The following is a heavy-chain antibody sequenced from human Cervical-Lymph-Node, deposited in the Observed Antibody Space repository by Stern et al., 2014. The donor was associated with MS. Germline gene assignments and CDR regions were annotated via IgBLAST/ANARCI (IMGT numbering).Heavy chain of an antibody. CDR3: ASAHSSSHYYFDY. V-gene: IGHV3-33*01. J-gene: IGHJ4*02. CDR1: GFSFSRYA. CDR2: IWYDGSNP. D-gene: IGHD6-13*01. Sequence: VQLVESGGGVVQPGRSLRLSCAASGFSFSRYAMHWVRQATGKGLEWVALIWYDGSNPYYADSVTGRFTISRDNFKNTLYLQMNSLRAEDTAVYYCASAHSSSHYYFDYWGQGTLVTVSS.